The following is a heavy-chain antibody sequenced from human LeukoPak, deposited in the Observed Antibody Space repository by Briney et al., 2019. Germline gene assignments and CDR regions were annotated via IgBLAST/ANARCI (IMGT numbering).Heavy chain of an antibody. V-gene: IGHV4-59*01. D-gene: IGHD3-9*01. Sequence: PSETLSLTCTVSGGSISSYYWSWIRQPPGKGLEWIGYIYYSGSTNYNPSLKSRVTISVDTSKNQFSLKLSSVTAADTAVYYCARDPLYYDILTGYRWEGNAFDIWGQGTMVTVSS. CDR2: IYYSGST. J-gene: IGHJ3*02. CDR1: GGSISSYY. CDR3: ARDPLYYDILTGYRWEGNAFDI.